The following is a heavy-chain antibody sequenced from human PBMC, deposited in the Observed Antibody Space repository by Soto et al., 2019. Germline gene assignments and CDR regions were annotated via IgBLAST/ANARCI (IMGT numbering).Heavy chain of an antibody. CDR3: ARVWGLDYIDS. CDR2: IYHSGST. J-gene: IGHJ4*02. Sequence: PSETLSLTCTVSGASISSSYWNWIRRPPGKGLEWIGYIYHSGSTKYNPSLKSRVTISVDTSKNQFSVKLSSVTAADTAVYYCARVWGLDYIDSWGQGTRVTVSS. V-gene: IGHV4-59*01. D-gene: IGHD7-27*01. CDR1: GASISSSY.